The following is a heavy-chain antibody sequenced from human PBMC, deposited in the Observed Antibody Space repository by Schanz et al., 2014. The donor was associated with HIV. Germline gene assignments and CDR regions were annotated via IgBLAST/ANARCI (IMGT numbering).Heavy chain of an antibody. Sequence: EVQLVETGGGLIQPGGSLRLSCAASGFTVSSNYMSWVRQAPGKGLEWVSVISDSGGSTYYADSVKGRFTISRDNSKNTLYLQMNSLRAEDTAVYYCAKGGRDILSYYGMDVWGQGTKLTV. CDR3: AKGGRDILSYYGMDV. J-gene: IGHJ6*02. CDR2: ISDSGGST. D-gene: IGHD2-15*01. CDR1: GFTVSSNY. V-gene: IGHV3-53*02.